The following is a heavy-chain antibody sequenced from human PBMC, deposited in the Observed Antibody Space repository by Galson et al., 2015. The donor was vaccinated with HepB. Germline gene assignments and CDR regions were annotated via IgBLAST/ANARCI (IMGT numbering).Heavy chain of an antibody. D-gene: IGHD1-14*01. J-gene: IGHJ6*02. V-gene: IGHV4-4*02. CDR2: IYHSGST. CDR3: ARDGRQLRIGGDYEYYGMDV. CDR1: GDSINSSNW. Sequence: SETLSLTCAVSGDSINSSNWWSWVRQAPGKGLEWIGEIYHSGSTNYNPSLKSRVTISLDKSKNQFSLKLRSVTAADTAMYYCARDGRQLRIGGDYEYYGMDVWGQGTTVTVSS.